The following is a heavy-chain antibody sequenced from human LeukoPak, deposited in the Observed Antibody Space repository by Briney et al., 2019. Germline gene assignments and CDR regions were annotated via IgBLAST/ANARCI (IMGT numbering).Heavy chain of an antibody. V-gene: IGHV3-30-3*01. CDR1: GFTFSSYA. D-gene: IGHD3-9*01. CDR3: ARVLRYFDWVFDY. J-gene: IGHJ4*02. CDR2: ISYDGSNK. Sequence: GRSLRLSCAASGFTFSSYAMHWVRQAPGKGLEWVAVISYDGSNKYYADSVKGRFTISRDNSKNTLYLQMNSLRAEDTAVYCCARVLRYFDWVFDYWGQGTLVTVSS.